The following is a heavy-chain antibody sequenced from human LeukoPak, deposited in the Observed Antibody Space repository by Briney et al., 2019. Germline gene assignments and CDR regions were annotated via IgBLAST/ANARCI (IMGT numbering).Heavy chain of an antibody. J-gene: IGHJ4*02. D-gene: IGHD3-10*01. V-gene: IGHV3-74*01. CDR1: GFTFSSYW. Sequence: PGGSLRLSCAASGFTFSSYWMHWVRQVPGKGLVWVAGTKSDGSSIRYVDSVKGRFTISRDNAKNTLYLQMNSLRAEDTAVYYCARTGLFGELYPFDYWGQGILVTVSS. CDR3: ARTGLFGELYPFDY. CDR2: TKSDGSSI.